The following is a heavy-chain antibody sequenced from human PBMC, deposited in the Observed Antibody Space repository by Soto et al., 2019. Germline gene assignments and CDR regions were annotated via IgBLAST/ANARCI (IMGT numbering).Heavy chain of an antibody. CDR1: RGSISNYY. Sequence: PSETVALTCTVSRGSISNYYWSCIRQPSGKGLEWIGYIHYSGNTKYNPSLKSRVTISADTSKDQFSPKLTSVTAADTAVYYCARWHFDFCSGYFATNDYSGRRTLDTVSS. V-gene: IGHV4-59*08. D-gene: IGHD3-3*01. CDR3: ARWHFDFCSGYFATNDY. CDR2: IHYSGNT. J-gene: IGHJ4*02.